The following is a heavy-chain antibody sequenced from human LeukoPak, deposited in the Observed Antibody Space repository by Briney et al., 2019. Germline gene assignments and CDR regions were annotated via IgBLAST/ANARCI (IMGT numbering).Heavy chain of an antibody. V-gene: IGHV3-33*01. D-gene: IGHD3-10*01. J-gene: IGHJ4*02. CDR2: IWYDGSVK. Sequence: GGSLRLSCAASGFAFSSYGVHWVRQAPGKGLEWVAIIWYDGSVKNYADSVKGRFTISRDNSKSTLYLQMNSLGAEDTALYYCARSPNYGSGRYYFDSWGQGILVTVSS. CDR1: GFAFSSYG. CDR3: ARSPNYGSGRYYFDS.